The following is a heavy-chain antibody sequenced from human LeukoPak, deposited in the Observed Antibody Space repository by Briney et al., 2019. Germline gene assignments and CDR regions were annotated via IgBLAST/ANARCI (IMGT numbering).Heavy chain of an antibody. CDR2: IYYSGST. Sequence: SETLSLTCTVSGGSISSSSYYWGWIRQPPGKGLEWIGSIYYSGSTNYNPSLKSRVTISVDTSKNQFSLKLSSVTAADTAVYYCARNGRGRPELKTTVTTSLNWFDPWGQGTLVTVSS. CDR3: ARNGRGRPELKTTVTTSLNWFDP. J-gene: IGHJ5*02. V-gene: IGHV4-39*07. CDR1: GGSISSSSYY. D-gene: IGHD4-17*01.